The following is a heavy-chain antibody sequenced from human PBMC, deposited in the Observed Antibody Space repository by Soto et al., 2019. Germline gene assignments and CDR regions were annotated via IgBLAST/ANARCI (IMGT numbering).Heavy chain of an antibody. CDR3: AAVEGTYYDFWSGYAGGGYYMDV. CDR1: GFTFTSSA. CDR2: IVVGSGNT. J-gene: IGHJ6*03. Sequence: GASVKVSCKASGFTFTSSAMQWVRQARGQRLEWIGWIVVGSGNTNYAQKFQERVTITRDMSTSTAYMELSSLRSEDTAVYYCAAVEGTYYDFWSGYAGGGYYMDVWGKGTTVTVSS. V-gene: IGHV1-58*02. D-gene: IGHD3-3*01.